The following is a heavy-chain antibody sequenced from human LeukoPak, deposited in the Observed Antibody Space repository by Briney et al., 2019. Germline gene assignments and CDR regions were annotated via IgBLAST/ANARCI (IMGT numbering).Heavy chain of an antibody. D-gene: IGHD6-13*01. Sequence: ASVKVSCKASGYTFTSFDINWVRQATGQGLEWMGWMNPNSGNTGYAQKFQGRVTMTRNTSIRTAYMELSSLRSEDTAVYYCARVPPRHKQHSAKSTYYYYYMDVWGKGTTVTVSS. V-gene: IGHV1-8*01. CDR1: GYTFTSFD. CDR3: ARVPPRHKQHSAKSTYYYYYMDV. J-gene: IGHJ6*03. CDR2: MNPNSGNT.